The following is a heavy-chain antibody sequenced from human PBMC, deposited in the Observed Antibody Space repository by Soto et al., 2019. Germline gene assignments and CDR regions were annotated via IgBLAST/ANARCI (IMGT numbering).Heavy chain of an antibody. CDR3: ARDLGRGSSSYVIHVHPPNKYYYYGMDV. CDR2: IILIFGTA. V-gene: IGHV1-69*13. Sequence: GASVKVSCTASGGAFSSYAISWVRQAPEQGLEWMGVIILIFGTANYAHQFQGRVTLTADESTTKAYMELSSLRAEDTAVYYCARDLGRGSSSYVIHVHPPNKYYYYGMDVGGQGTTVTVSS. D-gene: IGHD6-6*01. J-gene: IGHJ6*02. CDR1: GGAFSSYA.